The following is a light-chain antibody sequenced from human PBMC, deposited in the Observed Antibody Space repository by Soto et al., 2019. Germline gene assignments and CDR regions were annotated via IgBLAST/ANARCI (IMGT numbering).Light chain of an antibody. V-gene: IGLV1-47*02. J-gene: IGLJ2*01. CDR2: SNI. CDR3: AVWDDSLSGPV. Sequence: QSVLTQPPSSSGTPGQRVTISCSGSISNIGSNYVYWYQQLPGTAPKLLIYSNIQRPSGVPDRFSGSKSGTSASLAISGLRSEDEADYYCAVWDDSLSGPVFGGGTKVTVL. CDR1: ISNIGSNY.